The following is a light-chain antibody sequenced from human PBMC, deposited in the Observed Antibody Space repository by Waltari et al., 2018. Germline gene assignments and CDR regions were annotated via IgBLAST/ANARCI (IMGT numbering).Light chain of an antibody. CDR1: SSDVGGYNY. CDR2: DVS. CDR3: CSYAGRYTWV. V-gene: IGLV2-11*01. J-gene: IGLJ3*02. Sequence: QSALTQPRSVSGSPGQSVTISCTGTSSDVGGYNYVSLFQQHPGKAPKLMIHDVSKRPSGVPDRFSGSKSGNTASLTISGLQADDETDYYCCSYAGRYTWVFGGGTKLTVL.